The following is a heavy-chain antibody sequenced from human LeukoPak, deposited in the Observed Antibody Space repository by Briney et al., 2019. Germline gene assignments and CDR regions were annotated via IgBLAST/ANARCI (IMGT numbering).Heavy chain of an antibody. J-gene: IGHJ4*02. Sequence: GASVEVSCKASGYTFTSYYMHWVRQAPGQGLEWTGIINPSGGSTSYAQKFQGRATMTRDTSTSTVYMELSSLRSEDTAVYYCASTNLGDSSGYYYDYWGQGTLVTVSS. CDR3: ASTNLGDSSGYYYDY. D-gene: IGHD3-22*01. V-gene: IGHV1-46*01. CDR2: INPSGGST. CDR1: GYTFTSYY.